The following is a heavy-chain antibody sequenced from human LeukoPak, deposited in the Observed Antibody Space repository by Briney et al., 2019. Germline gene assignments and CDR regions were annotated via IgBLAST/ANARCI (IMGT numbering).Heavy chain of an antibody. D-gene: IGHD4-17*01. CDR2: ISWDGGST. CDR1: GFTFDDYT. Sequence: GGSLRLSCAASGFTFDDYTMHWVRQAPGKGLVWVSLISWDGGSTYYADSVKGRFTISRDNSKNSLYLQMNSLRTEDTALYYCAKSKTAVTTGYLDYWGQGTLVPSPQ. J-gene: IGHJ4*02. CDR3: AKSKTAVTTGYLDY. V-gene: IGHV3-43*01.